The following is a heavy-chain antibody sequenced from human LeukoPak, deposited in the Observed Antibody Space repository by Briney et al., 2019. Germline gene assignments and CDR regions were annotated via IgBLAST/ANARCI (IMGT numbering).Heavy chain of an antibody. CDR3: AKPSLDRYVDPYHFDY. Sequence: PGGSLRLSCEASGFTFRRNGMSWVRQAPGKGLEWVSGISDSGDNTYYADSVKGRFTISRDNSKNTLYLHMNSLRAEDTALYYCAKPSLDRYVDPYHFDYWGQGTLVTVSS. D-gene: IGHD2-2*03. V-gene: IGHV3-23*01. CDR2: ISDSGDNT. J-gene: IGHJ4*02. CDR1: GFTFRRNG.